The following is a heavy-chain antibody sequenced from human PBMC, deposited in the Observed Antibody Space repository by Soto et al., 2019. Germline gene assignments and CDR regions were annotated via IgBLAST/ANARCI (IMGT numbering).Heavy chain of an antibody. CDR2: VYYSGST. CDR3: ARGLSHEWELPVRYFDY. V-gene: IGHV4-59*02. D-gene: IGHD1-26*01. CDR1: GGSVSNSY. Sequence: SETLSLTCTVSGGSVSNSYWGWIRQPPGKGLEWVAYVYYSGSTNYNPSLGSRVTISVDKSKNQFSLKMTSVTGADTAVYYCARGLSHEWELPVRYFDYWGQGTLVTVST. J-gene: IGHJ4*02.